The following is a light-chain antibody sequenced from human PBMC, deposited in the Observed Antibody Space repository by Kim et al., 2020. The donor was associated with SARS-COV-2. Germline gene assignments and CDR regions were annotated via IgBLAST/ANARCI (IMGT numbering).Light chain of an antibody. J-gene: IGLJ2*01. CDR2: DVS. Sequence: PGQSFTIPCTGTSSDVGGYNYVSWYQQHPGKAPKLMIYDVSNRPSGVSNRFSGSKSGNTASLTISGLQAEDEADYYCSSYTSSSVVFGGGTQLTVL. V-gene: IGLV2-14*03. CDR3: SSYTSSSVV. CDR1: SSDVGGYNY.